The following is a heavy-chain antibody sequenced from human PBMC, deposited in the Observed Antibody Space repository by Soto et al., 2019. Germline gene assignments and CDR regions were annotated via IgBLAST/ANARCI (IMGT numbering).Heavy chain of an antibody. V-gene: IGHV4-30-2*01. D-gene: IGHD3-10*01. CDR2: IYHSGST. CDR1: GGSISSGGYS. J-gene: IGHJ3*02. Sequence: SETLSLTCAVSGGSISSGGYSWSWIRQPPGKGLEWIGYIYHSGSTYYNPSLKSRVTISVDRSKNQFSLKLSSVTAADTAVYYCARDSGERDTKSSFDIWGQGTMVTVSS. CDR3: ARDSGERDTKSSFDI.